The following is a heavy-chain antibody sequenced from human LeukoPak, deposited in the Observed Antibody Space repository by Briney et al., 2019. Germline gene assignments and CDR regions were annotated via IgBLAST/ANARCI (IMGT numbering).Heavy chain of an antibody. D-gene: IGHD3-16*01. CDR1: GFTVSSNY. V-gene: IGHV3-53*04. Sequence: GGSLRLSCAASGFTVSSNYMSWVRQAPGKGLEWVSVIYSGGSTYYADSVKGRFTISRHNSKNTLYLQMNSLRAEDTAGYYCARGGLGLGYYFNYWGQETLVTVS. J-gene: IGHJ4*02. CDR2: IYSGGST. CDR3: ARGGLGLGYYFNY.